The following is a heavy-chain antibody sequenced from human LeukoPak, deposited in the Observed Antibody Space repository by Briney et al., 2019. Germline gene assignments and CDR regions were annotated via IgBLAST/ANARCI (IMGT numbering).Heavy chain of an antibody. V-gene: IGHV3-15*01. CDR3: TTPRGSGYWDFDY. D-gene: IGHD3-3*01. Sequence: PGGSLRLSCAASGFTFSNAWMSWVRQAPGKGREWVGRIKSKTDGGTTDYAAPVKGRFTISRDDSKNTLYLQMNSLKTEDTAVYYCTTPRGSGYWDFDYWGQGTLVTVSS. J-gene: IGHJ4*02. CDR1: GFTFSNAW. CDR2: IKSKTDGGTT.